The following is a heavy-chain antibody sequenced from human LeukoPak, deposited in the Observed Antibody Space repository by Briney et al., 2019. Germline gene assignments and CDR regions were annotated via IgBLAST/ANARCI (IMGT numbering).Heavy chain of an antibody. CDR1: GYTFTNYW. V-gene: IGHV5-51*01. D-gene: IGHD2-8*01. CDR2: IYPCDSDT. CDR3: ARAGYSTHWAGVDS. J-gene: IGHJ5*01. Sequence: GESLKISCKGSGYTFTNYWIGWVRQMPGKVLEFMGIIYPCDSDTRYSPSFQGQVTIPVEKSINTAYLQWSSLNASDSSMYYRARAGYSTHWAGVDSWRHAPMVTVSS.